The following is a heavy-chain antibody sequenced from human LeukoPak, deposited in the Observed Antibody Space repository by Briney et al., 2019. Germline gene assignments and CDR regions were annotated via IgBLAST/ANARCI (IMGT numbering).Heavy chain of an antibody. CDR1: GYSISSGYY. CDR2: IYHSGST. CDR3: ARPLTDSYWNDAFDI. V-gene: IGHV4-38-2*01. D-gene: IGHD1-14*01. Sequence: SETLSLTCAVSGYSISSGYYWGWIRQPPGKGLEWIGSIYHSGSTYYNPSLKSRVTISVDTSKNQFSLKLSSVTAADTAVYYCARPLTDSYWNDAFDIWGQGTMVTVSS. J-gene: IGHJ3*02.